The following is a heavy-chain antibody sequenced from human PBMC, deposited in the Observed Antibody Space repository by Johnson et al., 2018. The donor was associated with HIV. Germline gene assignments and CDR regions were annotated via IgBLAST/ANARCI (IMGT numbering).Heavy chain of an antibody. V-gene: IGHV3-20*04. D-gene: IGHD2-15*01. CDR3: AKDDNLGVCYSDAFDV. J-gene: IGHJ3*01. Sequence: VQLVESGGGLVKPGGSLRLSCAASGFTFDDYGMSWVRQAPGKGLEWVSGINWNGGSTGYADSVKGRFTISRDNAKNSLYLQMNSLRAEDTAVYYCAKDDNLGVCYSDAFDVWGQGTVVTVSS. CDR2: INWNGGST. CDR1: GFTFDDYG.